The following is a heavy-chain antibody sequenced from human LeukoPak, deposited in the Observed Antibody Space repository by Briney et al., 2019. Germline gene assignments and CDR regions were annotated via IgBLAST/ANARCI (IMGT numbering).Heavy chain of an antibody. CDR3: ARRGTFTIFRFYYYYMDV. J-gene: IGHJ6*03. CDR1: GGSFSGYS. D-gene: IGHD3-3*01. CDR2: IDHSGST. V-gene: IGHV4-34*01. Sequence: PSETLSLTCAVYGGSFSGYSWSWIRQPPGKGLEWIGEIDHSGSTNYNPSLKSRVTISVDTSKNQFSLKLSSVTAADTAVYYCARRGTFTIFRFYYYYMDVWGKGTTVTVSS.